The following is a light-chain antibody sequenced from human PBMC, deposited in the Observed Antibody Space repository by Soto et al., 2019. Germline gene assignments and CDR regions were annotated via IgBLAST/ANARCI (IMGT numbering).Light chain of an antibody. CDR2: DIS. CDR3: GTWDSSLSVVV. CDR1: YSNIGSNF. J-gene: IGLJ2*01. Sequence: QSVLTQSSSVSAAAGQKVSISCSGSYSNIGSNFVSWYQHFPGSAPKLVIYDISQRPSGIPDRFSGSKSGSSATLGITGLQTGDEADYYCGTWDSSLSVVVFGGGTKLTVL. V-gene: IGLV1-51*01.